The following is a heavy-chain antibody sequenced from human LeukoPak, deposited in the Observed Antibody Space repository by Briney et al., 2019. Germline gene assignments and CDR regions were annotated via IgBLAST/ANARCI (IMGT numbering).Heavy chain of an antibody. Sequence: GGSLRLSCAASGFTFSSYGMHWVRQAPGKGLEWVTFIQYNGVNKYYADSVKGRFTISRDNSKNTLYLQMNSLRAEDTAVYYCAFAYSNSWYYLDYWGQGTLVTVSS. J-gene: IGHJ4*02. CDR3: AFAYSNSWYYLDY. CDR2: IQYNGVNK. CDR1: GFTFSSYG. V-gene: IGHV3-30*02. D-gene: IGHD6-13*01.